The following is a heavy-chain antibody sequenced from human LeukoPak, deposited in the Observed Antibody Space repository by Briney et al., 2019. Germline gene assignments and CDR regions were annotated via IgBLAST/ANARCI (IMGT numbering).Heavy chain of an antibody. CDR2: ISGSGGST. CDR1: GFTFSSYS. J-gene: IGHJ4*02. Sequence: QPGASVRLSCPPSGFTFSSYSMSWARHARGRGLEWVSAISGSGGSTYYAHSVKGPFTISRDNSKNTLYLQMNSLRAEDTAVYYCAKASGKVSGTAIGYWGQGTLVTVSS. CDR3: AKASGKVSGTAIGY. D-gene: IGHD6-19*01. V-gene: IGHV3-23*01.